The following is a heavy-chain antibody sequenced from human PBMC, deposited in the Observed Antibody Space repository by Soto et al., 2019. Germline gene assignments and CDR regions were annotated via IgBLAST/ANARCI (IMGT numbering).Heavy chain of an antibody. D-gene: IGHD4-17*01. J-gene: IGHJ6*02. CDR1: GYSFTSHW. CDR2: IYPGDSDT. CDR3: ARHRYGDYSYQWYYGMDV. Sequence: GESLKISCQGSGYSFTSHWIGWVRQMPGKGLEWMGIIYPGDSDTRYSPSFQGQVTISADKSISTAYLQWSSLKASDTAMYYFARHRYGDYSYQWYYGMDVWGHGTTVTVSS. V-gene: IGHV5-51*01.